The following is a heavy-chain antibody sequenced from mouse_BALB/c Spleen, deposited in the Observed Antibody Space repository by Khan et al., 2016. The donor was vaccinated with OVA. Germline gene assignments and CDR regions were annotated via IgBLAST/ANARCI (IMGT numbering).Heavy chain of an antibody. CDR1: GYIFTNYW. Sequence: VQLQQSGAELVRPGASVKLSCKTSGYIFTNYWIHWVIQRSGQGLEWIARIYPGTDNTYYNEKLKDKATLTVDKSSSTAYMQLSSLKSEDSAVYFCAREEALYYFDYWGQGTTLTVSS. V-gene: IGHV1S132*01. CDR3: AREEALYYFDY. D-gene: IGHD3-2*02. J-gene: IGHJ2*01. CDR2: IYPGTDNT.